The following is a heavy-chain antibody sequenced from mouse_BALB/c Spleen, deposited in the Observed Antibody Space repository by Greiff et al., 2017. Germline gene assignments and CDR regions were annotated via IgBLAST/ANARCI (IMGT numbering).Heavy chain of an antibody. CDR2: IDPFNGGT. Sequence: VQLKESGPELMKPGASVKISCKASGYSFTSYYMHWVKQSHGKSLEWIGYIDPFNGGTSYNQKFKGKATLTVDKSSSTAYMHLSSLTSEDSAVYYCASGSSSYFDYWGQGTTLTVSS. D-gene: IGHD1-1*01. CDR3: ASGSSSYFDY. V-gene: IGHV1S135*01. CDR1: GYSFTSYY. J-gene: IGHJ2*01.